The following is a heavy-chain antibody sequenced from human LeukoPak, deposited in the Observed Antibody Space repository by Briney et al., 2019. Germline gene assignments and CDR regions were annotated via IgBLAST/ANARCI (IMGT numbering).Heavy chain of an antibody. V-gene: IGHV4-39*07. CDR1: GGSISSSSYY. D-gene: IGHD5-18*01. CDR3: ARDARDGYSYGYGGVNFDY. CDR2: IYYSGST. J-gene: IGHJ4*02. Sequence: SETLSLTCTVSGGSISSSSYYWGWIRQPPGKGLEWIGSIYYSGSTYYNPSLKSRVTISVDTSKNQFSLKLSSVTAADTAVYYCARDARDGYSYGYGGVNFDYWGQGTLVTVSS.